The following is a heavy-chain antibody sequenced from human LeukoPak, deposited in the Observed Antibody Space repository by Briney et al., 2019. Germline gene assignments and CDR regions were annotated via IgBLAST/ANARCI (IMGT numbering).Heavy chain of an antibody. CDR2: ISYDGSTK. J-gene: IGHJ1*01. V-gene: IGHV3-30*18. Sequence: PGGSLRLSCAASGFTFSSYGMHWVRQAPGKGLEWVAVISYDGSTKNHADSVKGRFTICRDNSKNTLYMQMNSLRPEDTAVYYCAKPTPVLWAAMAGSENWGQGTLVTVSS. D-gene: IGHD2-2*01. CDR1: GFTFSSYG. CDR3: AKPTPVLWAAMAGSEN.